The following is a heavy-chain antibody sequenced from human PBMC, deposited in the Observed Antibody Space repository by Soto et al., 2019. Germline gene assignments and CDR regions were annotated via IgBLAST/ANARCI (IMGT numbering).Heavy chain of an antibody. CDR3: ARDGYDGSGSPYPAY. CDR2: IYYLGST. J-gene: IGHJ4*02. CDR1: GGSMSEYF. D-gene: IGHD3-10*01. Sequence: SETLSLTCSVSGGSMSEYFWSWIRQSPGKELEWIGYIYYLGSTDYNPSLKSRVTISVDTSKRQFSLRLTSVTAADTAVYYCARDGYDGSGSPYPAYWGPGTQVTVSS. V-gene: IGHV4-59*01.